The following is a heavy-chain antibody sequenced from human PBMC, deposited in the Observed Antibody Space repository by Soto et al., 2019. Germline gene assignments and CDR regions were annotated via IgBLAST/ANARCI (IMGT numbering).Heavy chain of an antibody. J-gene: IGHJ4*02. CDR2: LSGGGGST. CDR3: AKDSLYSGSYYHDY. D-gene: IGHD1-26*01. CDR1: GFTFRDYP. V-gene: IGHV3-23*01. Sequence: PGGSLRLSCAAPGFTFRDYPMGWVRQAPGRGLEWVSGLSGGGGSTYYAGSVKGRFTISRDNSKNTLYLQMNSLRIDDTAIYYCAKDSLYSGSYYHDYWGQGTLVTVSS.